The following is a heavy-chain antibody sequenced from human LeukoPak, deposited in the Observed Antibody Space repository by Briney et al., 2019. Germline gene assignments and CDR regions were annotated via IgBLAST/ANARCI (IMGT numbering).Heavy chain of an antibody. Sequence: SVKVSCKASGGTFSSYAISWVRQAPGQGLEWMGRIIPIFDTANYAQKFQGRVTITTDESTSTAYMELSSLRSEDTAVYYCARDRGTVVSPFDPWGQGTLVTVSS. J-gene: IGHJ5*02. CDR2: IIPIFDTA. D-gene: IGHD3-22*01. V-gene: IGHV1-69*05. CDR1: GGTFSSYA. CDR3: ARDRGTVVSPFDP.